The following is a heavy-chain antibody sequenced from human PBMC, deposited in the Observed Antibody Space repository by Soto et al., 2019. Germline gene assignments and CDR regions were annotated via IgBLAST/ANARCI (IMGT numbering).Heavy chain of an antibody. CDR3: ARAVAAIFYYYYYGMDV. D-gene: IGHD6-19*01. CDR1: GGSLNGHY. CDR2: INHSGST. J-gene: IGHJ6*02. Sequence: SETLSLTCAVYGGSLNGHYWSWIRPAPGKGLEWIGEINHSGSTNYSPSLKSRVTISVDTSKNQFSLKLSSVTAADTAVYYCARAVAAIFYYYYYGMDVWGQGTTVTVSS. V-gene: IGHV4-34*01.